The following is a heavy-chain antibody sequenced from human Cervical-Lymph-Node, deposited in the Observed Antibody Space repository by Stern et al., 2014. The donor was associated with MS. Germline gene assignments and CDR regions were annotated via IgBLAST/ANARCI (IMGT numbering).Heavy chain of an antibody. J-gene: IGHJ4*02. Sequence: VQLVESGPGLVKPSQTLSLTCTVSGASVGSGGYYWSWIRQQPGKGLEWIGYVHNRGYTQYNPSLRSRLTISVDTSKNQFSLSLTSVTAADTAVYYCARVSPYSSSSPFDYWGQGTLVTVSS. CDR2: VHNRGYT. D-gene: IGHD6-6*01. V-gene: IGHV4-31*03. CDR1: GASVGSGGYY. CDR3: ARVSPYSSSSPFDY.